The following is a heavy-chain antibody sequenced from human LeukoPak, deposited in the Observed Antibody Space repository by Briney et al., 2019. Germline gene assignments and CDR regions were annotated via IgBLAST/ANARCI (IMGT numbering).Heavy chain of an antibody. D-gene: IGHD6-13*01. Sequence: GGSLRLSCAASGFTFSSYAMGWVRQAPGKGLEWVSAISCSGDSTYYGDSVKGRFTISRDNSENTLYLQMNSLRAEDTAVYYCAKTRPLDSSSWSHGDYWGQGTLVTVSS. CDR3: AKTRPLDSSSWSHGDY. CDR2: ISCSGDST. J-gene: IGHJ4*02. V-gene: IGHV3-23*01. CDR1: GFTFSSYA.